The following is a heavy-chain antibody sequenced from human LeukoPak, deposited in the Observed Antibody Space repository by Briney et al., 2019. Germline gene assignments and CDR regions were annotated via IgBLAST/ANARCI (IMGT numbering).Heavy chain of an antibody. V-gene: IGHV4-39*02. CDR1: GGSISSSSYY. CDR3: ARDSTPQYSSGWYYYYYGMDV. D-gene: IGHD6-19*01. CDR2: IYYSGST. Sequence: PSETLSLTCTVSGGSISSSSYYWGWIRQPPGKGLEWIGSIYYSGSTYYNPSLKSRVTISVDTSKNQFSLKLSSVTAADTAVYYCARDSTPQYSSGWYYYYYGMDVWGQGTTVTVSS. J-gene: IGHJ6*02.